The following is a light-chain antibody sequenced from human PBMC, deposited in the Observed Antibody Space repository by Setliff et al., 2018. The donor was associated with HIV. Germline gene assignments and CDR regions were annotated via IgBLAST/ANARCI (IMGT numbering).Light chain of an antibody. CDR2: NVN. Sequence: QSALAQVASVSGSLGQSITISCTGTSNDVGGHNLVSWFRVDPGKAPKLIIFNVNLWASGVSHRFSASKSGNTASLTISGLQSEDEADYYCCSYSRSSAPYVFGSGTKVTVL. CDR1: SNDVGGHNL. V-gene: IGLV2-23*02. J-gene: IGLJ1*01. CDR3: CSYSRSSAPYV.